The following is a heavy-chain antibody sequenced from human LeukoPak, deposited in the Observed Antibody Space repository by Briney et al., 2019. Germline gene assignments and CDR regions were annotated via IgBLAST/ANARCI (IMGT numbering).Heavy chain of an antibody. V-gene: IGHV1-24*01. J-gene: IGHJ3*02. CDR3: ATDLGSSWYLDAFDI. D-gene: IGHD6-13*01. Sequence: GASVKVSCKVSGYTLTELSMHWVRQAPGKGLEWMGGFDPEDGETIYAQKFQGRVTMTEDTSTDTAYMELSSLRSEDTAVYYRATDLGSSWYLDAFDIWGQGTMVTVSS. CDR2: FDPEDGET. CDR1: GYTLTELS.